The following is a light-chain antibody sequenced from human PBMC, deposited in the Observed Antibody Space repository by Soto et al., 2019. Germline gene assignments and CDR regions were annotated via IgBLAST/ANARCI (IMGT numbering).Light chain of an antibody. CDR3: QQHNNWPPWT. CDR2: GAS. Sequence: ETVMTQSPATLSVSPGERATLSCRASQSVSSKVAWYQHKPGQAPRLLIYGASTRAIGIPARFSGSGSGTEFTLTISSLQSEDYAIYYCQQHNNWPPWTFGQGTKVEIK. CDR1: QSVSSK. J-gene: IGKJ1*01. V-gene: IGKV3-15*01.